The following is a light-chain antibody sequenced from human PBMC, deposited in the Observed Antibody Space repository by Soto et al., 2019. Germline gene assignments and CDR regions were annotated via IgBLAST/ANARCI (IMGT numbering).Light chain of an antibody. J-gene: IGLJ2*01. CDR1: SSNIGAAHD. V-gene: IGLV1-40*01. CDR2: GNY. Sequence: QSVLTQPPSVSGAPGQRVTISCIGSSSNIGAAHDVHWYRQLPGTAPKLLICGNYNRPSGVPDRFSGSRSGAAASLAITGLRAEDEADYYCQSYDSSLNVVFGGGTKVTVL. CDR3: QSYDSSLNVV.